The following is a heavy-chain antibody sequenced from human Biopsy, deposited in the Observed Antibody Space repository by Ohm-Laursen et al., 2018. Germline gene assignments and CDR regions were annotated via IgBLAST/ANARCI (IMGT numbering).Heavy chain of an antibody. Sequence: SDTLSLTCPVSGGSMSSYYWTWIRQPPGKGLEWIGYIYNSGSTNYNPSLKSRVTISVDTSKNQFSLKVRSVTAADTAVYYCARLGSGDYFPTFFDFWGQGALVTVSS. CDR1: GGSMSSYY. V-gene: IGHV4-59*07. CDR3: ARLGSGDYFPTFFDF. CDR2: IYNSGST. D-gene: IGHD5-12*01. J-gene: IGHJ4*02.